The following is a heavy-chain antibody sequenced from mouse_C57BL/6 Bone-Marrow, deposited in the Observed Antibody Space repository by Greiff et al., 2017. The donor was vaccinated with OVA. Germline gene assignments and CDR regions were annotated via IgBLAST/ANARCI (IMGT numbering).Heavy chain of an antibody. CDR3: ARWDGSSYAYFDY. J-gene: IGHJ2*01. CDR1: GYTFTSYW. CDR2: IDPNSGGT. V-gene: IGHV1-72*01. D-gene: IGHD1-1*01. Sequence: QVHVKQPGAELVKPGASVKLSCKASGYTFTSYWMHWVKQRPGRGLEWIGRIDPNSGGTKYNEKFKSKATLTVDKPSSTAYMQLSSLTSEDSAVYYCARWDGSSYAYFDYWGQGTTLTVSS.